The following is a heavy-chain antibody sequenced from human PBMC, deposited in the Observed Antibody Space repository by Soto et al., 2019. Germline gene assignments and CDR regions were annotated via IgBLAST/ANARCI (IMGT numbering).Heavy chain of an antibody. CDR3: ARDCGGDCYGAFDI. CDR2: ISSRGSNI. Sequence: ESGGGMVKPGGSLRLSCAASGFTFSVYYMSWIRQAPGKGLEWVSYISSRGSNIYYADSVEGRFTISRDNAKNSLYLQMNSLRAEDTAVYYCARDCGGDCYGAFDIWGQGTMVTVS. J-gene: IGHJ3*02. V-gene: IGHV3-11*01. CDR1: GFTFSVYY. D-gene: IGHD2-21*01.